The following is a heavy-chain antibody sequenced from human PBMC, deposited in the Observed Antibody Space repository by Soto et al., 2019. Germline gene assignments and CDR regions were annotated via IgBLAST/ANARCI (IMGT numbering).Heavy chain of an antibody. J-gene: IGHJ4*02. Sequence: GGSLRLSCAASGFTFSSYAMTWVRQAPGKGLEWVSSLSSSGGSTYYTNSVKGRFTISRDNSENTLYLQINSLRADDTAVYYCAKGTAGMHHYPFDHWGQGTLVTVSS. CDR3: AKGTAGMHHYPFDH. V-gene: IGHV3-23*01. D-gene: IGHD2-21*02. CDR1: GFTFSSYA. CDR2: LSSSGGST.